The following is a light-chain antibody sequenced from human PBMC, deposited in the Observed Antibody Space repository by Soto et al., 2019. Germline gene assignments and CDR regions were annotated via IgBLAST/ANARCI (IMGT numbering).Light chain of an antibody. CDR3: CSYAGSYTHV. Sequence: QSVLTQPRSVSGSPGQSVTISCTGTSSDVGGYNFVSWYQHHPGKAPKLMIYNVIQRPSGVPDRFSASKSGNTASLTISVLQAEDEANYYCCSYAGSYTHVFGTGTKLTVL. CDR1: SSDVGGYNF. CDR2: NVI. V-gene: IGLV2-11*01. J-gene: IGLJ1*01.